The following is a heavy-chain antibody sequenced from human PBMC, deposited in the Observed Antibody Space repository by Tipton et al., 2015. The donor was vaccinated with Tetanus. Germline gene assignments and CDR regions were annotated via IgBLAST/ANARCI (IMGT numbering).Heavy chain of an antibody. Sequence: TLSLTCTVSGGSISSGGYYWSWIRQPPGKGLEWIGYIYIPESAKIYNPSFQSRVAISIDTSKSQLSMKLTSVTAADTAVYYCARANNEFPKKGPFDSWGQGSLVIVSS. CDR1: GGSISSGGYY. CDR3: ARANNEFPKKGPFDS. D-gene: IGHD1-1*01. V-gene: IGHV4-61*08. J-gene: IGHJ4*02. CDR2: IYIPESA.